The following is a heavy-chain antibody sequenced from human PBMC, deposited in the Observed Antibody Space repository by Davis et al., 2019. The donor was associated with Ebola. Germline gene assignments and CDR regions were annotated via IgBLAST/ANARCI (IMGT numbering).Heavy chain of an antibody. CDR2: INPYNGNT. Sequence: ASVKVSCKAFGYSFVTYGISWVRKAPGQGLEWMGWINPYNGNTDYAQNFQGRVTVTTDTSTSTAYMELRSLRSDDTAVYYCARDIGYSFGSGSYSKYDYWGQGTLVTVSS. J-gene: IGHJ4*02. CDR1: GYSFVTYG. V-gene: IGHV1-18*04. CDR3: ARDIGYSFGSGSYSKYDY. D-gene: IGHD3-10*01.